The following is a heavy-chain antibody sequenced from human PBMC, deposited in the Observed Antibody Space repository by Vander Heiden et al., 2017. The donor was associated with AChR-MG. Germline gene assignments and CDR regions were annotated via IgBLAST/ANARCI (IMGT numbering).Heavy chain of an antibody. V-gene: IGHV1-69*08. CDR3: ARDGGGGATGKFDY. D-gene: IGHD1-26*01. J-gene: IGHJ4*02. CDR1: GGTFSSYT. CDR2: IIPAVGKA. Sequence: QVQLVQSGAEVKKPGSSVTVSCTASGGTFSSYTISWVRQAPGQGLEWRGRIIPAVGKANSDRKFEGRSRIPAKKSPATPYVELRGLRSGDPAVYYCARDGGGGATGKFDYWGQGTLVTVSS.